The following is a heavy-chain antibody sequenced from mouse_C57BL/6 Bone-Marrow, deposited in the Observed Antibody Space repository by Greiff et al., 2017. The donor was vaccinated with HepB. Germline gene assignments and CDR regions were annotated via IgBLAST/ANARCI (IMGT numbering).Heavy chain of an antibody. V-gene: IGHV5-6*01. D-gene: IGHD4-1*01. Sequence: EVKLVESGGDLVKPGGSLKLSCAASGFTFSSYGMSWVRQTPDKRLEWVATISSGGSYTYYPDSVKGRFTISRDNAKNTLYLQMSRLKSEDTAMYYCARLGRDYWGQGTTLTVSS. J-gene: IGHJ2*01. CDR1: GFTFSSYG. CDR3: ARLGRDY. CDR2: ISSGGSYT.